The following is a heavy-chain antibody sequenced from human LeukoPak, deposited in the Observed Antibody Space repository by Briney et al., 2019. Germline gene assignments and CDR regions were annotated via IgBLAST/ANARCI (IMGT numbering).Heavy chain of an antibody. V-gene: IGHV4-34*01. J-gene: IGHJ4*02. CDR3: ARGHETYYYDSSGYSDPGDY. CDR2: INHSGST. CDR1: GGSFSGHY. Sequence: SETLSLTCAVYGGSFSGHYWSWIRQPPGKGLEWIGEINHSGSTNYNPTLKSRVTISVDTSKNQFSLKLSSVTAADTAVYYCARGHETYYYDSSGYSDPGDYWGQGTLVTVSS. D-gene: IGHD3-22*01.